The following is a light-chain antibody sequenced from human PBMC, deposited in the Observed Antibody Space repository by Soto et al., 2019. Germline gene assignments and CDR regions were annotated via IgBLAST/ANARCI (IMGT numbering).Light chain of an antibody. V-gene: IGLV1-40*01. J-gene: IGLJ1*01. CDR1: GSNIGSGYD. CDR3: QSSDATLSGSV. CDR2: ANN. Sequence: QSVLTQPPSVSGAPGQRVTISCTGSGSNIGSGYDVHWYQELPGTAPKLLIYANNNRPSGVPDRFSGSKSGTSASLTITALQAEDEADYYCQSSDATLSGSVFGTGTKLTVL.